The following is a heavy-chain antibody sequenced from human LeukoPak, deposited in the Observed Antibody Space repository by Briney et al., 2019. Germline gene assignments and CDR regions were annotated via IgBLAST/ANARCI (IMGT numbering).Heavy chain of an antibody. V-gene: IGHV4-59*01. CDR3: AVSRGGLLVDY. CDR1: TGSISSYY. J-gene: IGHJ4*02. Sequence: SETLSLTCTGSTGSISSYYWNWLGQAPGMELKWIGYFHYSGYTNYNPSLKSRVAMSVDTSKNHFSLKLSSVTAADTAVYYCAVSRGGLLVDYWGQGTLVTVSS. CDR2: FHYSGYT. D-gene: IGHD1-26*01.